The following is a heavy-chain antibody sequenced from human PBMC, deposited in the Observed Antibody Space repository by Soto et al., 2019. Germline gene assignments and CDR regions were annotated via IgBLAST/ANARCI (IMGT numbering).Heavy chain of an antibody. V-gene: IGHV1-24*01. CDR3: AAGVTTFDY. D-gene: IGHD4-17*01. J-gene: IGHJ4*02. CDR1: GTSLSGLP. Sequence: SVKVSCKVSGTSLSGLPMHWVRQAPGKGPEWMGSLDYEEGERSFAHRFQGRLTVTEDTSTDTAYMELSSLMSEDTAVYYCAAGVTTFDYWGQGTLVTVSS. CDR2: LDYEEGER.